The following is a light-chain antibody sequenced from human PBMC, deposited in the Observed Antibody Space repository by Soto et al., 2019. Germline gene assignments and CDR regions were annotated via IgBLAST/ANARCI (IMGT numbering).Light chain of an antibody. J-gene: IGKJ3*01. V-gene: IGKV1-39*01. Sequence: DIQMTQSPSSLSASVGDRVTITCRAGQTISSSLNWYQQKPGKAPNLLIHTASTLQSGVPSRFSGRGSGTDFTLTISSLQPEDFATYYCQQSYSTPFTFGHGTKVDIK. CDR3: QQSYSTPFT. CDR1: QTISSS. CDR2: TAS.